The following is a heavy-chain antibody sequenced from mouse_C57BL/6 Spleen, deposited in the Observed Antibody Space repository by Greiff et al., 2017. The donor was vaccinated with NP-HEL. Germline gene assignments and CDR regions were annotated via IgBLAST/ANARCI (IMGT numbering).Heavy chain of an antibody. CDR3: ARERPTTVVARDY. J-gene: IGHJ2*01. V-gene: IGHV1-81*01. CDR2: IYPRSGNT. D-gene: IGHD1-1*01. Sequence: QVQLQQSGAELARPGSSFPLSFPSSGYTFTRYGISWVKQRTGQGLEWIGEIYPRSGNTFCTEKVKGKATLTADKSSSTAYMALRSLTSEDSAVYVGARERPTTVVARDYWGQGTTLTVSS. CDR1: GYTFTRYG.